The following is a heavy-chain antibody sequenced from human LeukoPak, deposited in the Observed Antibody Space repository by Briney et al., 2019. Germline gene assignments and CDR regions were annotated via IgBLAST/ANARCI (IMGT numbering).Heavy chain of an antibody. J-gene: IGHJ3*02. CDR3: TRGGPQYCSSTSCLRSDAFDI. CDR2: INPSGGST. CDR1: GYTFTSYY. Sequence: ASVKVSCKASGYTFTSYYMHWVRQAPGQGLEWMGIINPSGGSTSYAQKFQGRVTMTRDMSTSTVYMGLSSLRSEDTAVYYCTRGGPQYCSSTSCLRSDAFDIWGQGTMVTVSS. V-gene: IGHV1-46*01. D-gene: IGHD2-2*01.